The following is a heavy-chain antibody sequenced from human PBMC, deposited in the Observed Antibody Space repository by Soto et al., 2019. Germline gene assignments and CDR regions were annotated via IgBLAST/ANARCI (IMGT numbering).Heavy chain of an antibody. CDR1: GFTFSNAW. CDR2: IKSKTDGGTT. CDR3: TTEAFYYYDSSGYYYSNY. D-gene: IGHD3-22*01. Sequence: GGSLRLSCVASGFTFSNAWMSWVRQAPGKGLEWVGRIKSKTDGGTTDYAAPVKGRFTISRDDSKNTLYLQMNSLKTEDTAVYYCTTEAFYYYDSSGYYYSNYWGQGTLVTVSS. J-gene: IGHJ4*02. V-gene: IGHV3-15*01.